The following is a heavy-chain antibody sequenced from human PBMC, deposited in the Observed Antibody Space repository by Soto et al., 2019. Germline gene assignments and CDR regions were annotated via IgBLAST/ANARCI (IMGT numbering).Heavy chain of an antibody. J-gene: IGHJ4*02. Sequence: QVQLVESGGGVVQPGRSLRLSCAASGFTFSSYAMHWVRQAPGKGLEWVAVISYDGSNKYYADSVKGRFTISRDNSKNTLYTQMNSLRAEDTAVYYCAREEPSGEGAYDYWGQGTLVTVSS. CDR1: GFTFSSYA. D-gene: IGHD1-26*01. CDR2: ISYDGSNK. V-gene: IGHV3-30-3*01. CDR3: AREEPSGEGAYDY.